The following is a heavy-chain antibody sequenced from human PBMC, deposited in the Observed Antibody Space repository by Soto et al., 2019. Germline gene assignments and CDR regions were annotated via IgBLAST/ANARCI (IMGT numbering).Heavy chain of an antibody. V-gene: IGHV3-23*01. CDR3: AKEVSVRRGYYYYGMDV. D-gene: IGHD1-1*01. J-gene: IGHJ6*02. Sequence: PGGSLRLSCAASGFTFSSYAMSWVRQAPGKGLEWVSAISGSGGSTYYADSVKGRFTISRDNSKNTLYLQMNSLRAEDTAVYYCAKEVSVRRGYYYYGMDVWGQGTTVTVSS. CDR1: GFTFSSYA. CDR2: ISGSGGST.